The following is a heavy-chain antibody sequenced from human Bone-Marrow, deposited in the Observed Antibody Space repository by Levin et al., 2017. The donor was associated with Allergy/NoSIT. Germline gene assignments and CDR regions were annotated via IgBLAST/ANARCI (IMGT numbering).Heavy chain of an antibody. J-gene: IGHJ6*03. CDR3: ARDQEYYNFLTGFLNHYYYYMDV. D-gene: IGHD3-9*01. CDR1: GDSISSSNW. CDR2: VSHSGST. Sequence: SETLSLTCAVSGDSISSSNWWSWVRQPPGGGLEWIGEVSHSGSTRYNPSLKSRVTISLDKSKNQFSPNLRSVTAADNAVYYCARDQEYYNFLTGFLNHYYYYMDVWGKGTTVTVS. V-gene: IGHV4-4*02.